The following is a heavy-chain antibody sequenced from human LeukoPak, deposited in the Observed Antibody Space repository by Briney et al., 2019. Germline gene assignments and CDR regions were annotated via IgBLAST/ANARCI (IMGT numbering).Heavy chain of an antibody. CDR1: GFTFSDYY. D-gene: IGHD2-15*01. CDR3: AEYCRGGSCKAAGY. Sequence: PGGSLRLSCAASGFTFSDYYMSWIRQAPGKGLEWVSYISSGGSTIYYADSVKGRFTTSRDNARNSLYLQMNSLRAEDTAVYYWAEYCRGGSCKAAGYGGQGTLVTFSS. J-gene: IGHJ4*02. V-gene: IGHV3-11*01. CDR2: ISSGGSTI.